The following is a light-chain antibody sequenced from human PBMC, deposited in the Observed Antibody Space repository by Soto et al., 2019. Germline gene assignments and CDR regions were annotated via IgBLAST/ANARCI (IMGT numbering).Light chain of an antibody. CDR2: AAS. V-gene: IGKV1-39*01. CDR1: QSISTY. J-gene: IGKJ1*01. Sequence: DIPMTQSPSTLSAGVGDRVTITCRASQSISTYINWYQQKAGKAPTVLIYAASSLQSGVPSRFSGGGSGPDFTLTINTLQPEDFATYFCQQCYSSPRTFGQGTQVEIK. CDR3: QQCYSSPRT.